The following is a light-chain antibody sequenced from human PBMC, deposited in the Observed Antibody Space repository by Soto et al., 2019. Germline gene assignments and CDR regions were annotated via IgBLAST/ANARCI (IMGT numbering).Light chain of an antibody. CDR3: QHWS. J-gene: IGKJ1*01. CDR2: KAS. V-gene: IGKV1-5*03. CDR1: QTINRW. Sequence: DIQMTQSPSTLSASLVDSVTITCRASQTINRWLAWYQQKPGEVPKLLIYKASALESGVPSRFSGSGSGTEFTLTISRLQPEDVATYYCQHWSFGQGTKVDIK.